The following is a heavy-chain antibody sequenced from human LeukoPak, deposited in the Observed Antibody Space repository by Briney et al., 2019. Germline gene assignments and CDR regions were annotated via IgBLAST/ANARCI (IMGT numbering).Heavy chain of an antibody. CDR3: AKLGAASGTGGLPLGY. D-gene: IGHD6-13*01. J-gene: IGHJ4*02. CDR2: INGGGGDT. CDR1: GFTFSSYA. Sequence: PGGSLRLSCAASGFTFSSYAMSWVRQAPGKGLEWVSAINGGGGDTYYADSVKGRFTISRDNSKHTLYLQMNSLRVEDTAVYYCAKLGAASGTGGLPLGYWGQGTLVTVSS. V-gene: IGHV3-23*01.